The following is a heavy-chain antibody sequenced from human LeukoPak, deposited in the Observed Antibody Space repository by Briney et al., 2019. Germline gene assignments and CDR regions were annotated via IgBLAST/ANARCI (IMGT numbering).Heavy chain of an antibody. CDR1: GYTFTRYY. D-gene: IGHD2/OR15-2a*01. J-gene: IGHJ4*02. Sequence: ASVKVSCKASGYTFTRYYMHWVRQAPGQGLEWLGIINHSGGSTSYAQKFQGRVTMTRDTSTSTVYMELSSLRSEDTAVYYCARVGSTIQYYFDYWGQGTLVTVSS. CDR2: INHSGGST. V-gene: IGHV1-46*01. CDR3: ARVGSTIQYYFDY.